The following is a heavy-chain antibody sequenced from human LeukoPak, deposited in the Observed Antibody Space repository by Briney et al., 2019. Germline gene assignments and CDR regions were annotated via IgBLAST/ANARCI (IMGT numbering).Heavy chain of an antibody. V-gene: IGHV3-23*01. D-gene: IGHD2-2*01. CDR2: ISNSGGST. CDR1: GFTFSRYA. Sequence: KPGGSLRLSCAASGFTFSRYAMSWVRQAPGKGLEWDSAISNSGGSTYYADSVKGRFTISRDNSKNTLSLKMNSLRAEDSAVYYCAICYRSPSCYAGLDCWGQGTLVTVSS. CDR3: AICYRSPSCYAGLDC. J-gene: IGHJ4*02.